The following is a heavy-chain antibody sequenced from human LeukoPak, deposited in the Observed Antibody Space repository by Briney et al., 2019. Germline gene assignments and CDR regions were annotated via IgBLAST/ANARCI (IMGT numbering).Heavy chain of an antibody. CDR2: INPSGGST. CDR1: GYTFTGYY. V-gene: IGHV1-46*01. D-gene: IGHD3-3*01. CDR3: ARGFEFLEGAFDI. J-gene: IGHJ3*02. Sequence: GASVKVSCKASGYTFTGYYMHWVRQAPGQGLEWMGIINPSGGSTSYAQKFQGRVTMTRDTSTSTVYMELSSLRSEDTAAYYCARGFEFLEGAFDIWGQGTMVTVSS.